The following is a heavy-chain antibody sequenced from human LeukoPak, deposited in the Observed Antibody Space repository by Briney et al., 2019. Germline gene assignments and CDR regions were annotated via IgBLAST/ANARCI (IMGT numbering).Heavy chain of an antibody. CDR1: GFTFSSYG. CDR2: ITGSGGST. D-gene: IGHD1-26*01. J-gene: IGHJ4*02. Sequence: GGSLRLSCAASGFTFSSYGMSWVRQAPGKGLEWVSAITGSGGSTYYADSVKGRFTISRDNSKNTLYLQMNSLRADDTAVYYCAKDRVGAVPFFDSWGQGTLVTVSS. CDR3: AKDRVGAVPFFDS. V-gene: IGHV3-23*01.